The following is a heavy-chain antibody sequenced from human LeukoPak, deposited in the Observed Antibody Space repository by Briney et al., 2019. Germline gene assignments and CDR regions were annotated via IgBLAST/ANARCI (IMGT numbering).Heavy chain of an antibody. CDR1: GGTFSSYA. CDR3: ASCEIYGSGSSV. V-gene: IGHV1-69*01. J-gene: IGHJ6*04. D-gene: IGHD3-10*01. Sequence: SVKVSCKASGGTFSSYAISWVRQAPGQGLEWIGGIIPIFGTANYAQKFQGRVTITADESTSTAYMELSSLSSEDTAVYYCASCEIYGSGSSVWGKGTTVTVSS. CDR2: IIPIFGTA.